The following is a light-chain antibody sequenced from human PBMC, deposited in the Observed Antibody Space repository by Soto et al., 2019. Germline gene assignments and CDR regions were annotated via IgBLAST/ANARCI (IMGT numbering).Light chain of an antibody. J-gene: IGKJ2*01. CDR1: QSVSSSY. CDR2: GAS. V-gene: IGKV3-20*01. Sequence: EIVLTQSPGTLSLSPGERATLSCRASQSVSSSYLAWYQQKPGQAPRLLIYGASSRATGIPDRFSGSGSGTDFTLNISRLEPEDFAVYYCQQYGRSPPYTFGQGTKLENK. CDR3: QQYGRSPPYT.